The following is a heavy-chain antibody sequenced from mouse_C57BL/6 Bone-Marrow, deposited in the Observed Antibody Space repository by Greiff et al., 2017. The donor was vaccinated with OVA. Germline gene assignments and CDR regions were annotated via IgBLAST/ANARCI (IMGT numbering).Heavy chain of an antibody. J-gene: IGHJ3*01. CDR3: GGGKPSFAY. D-gene: IGHD2-1*01. CDR1: GYTFTSYW. V-gene: IGHV1-7*01. Sequence: VQLVESGAELAKPGASVKLSCKASGYTFTSYWMHWVKQRPGQGLEWIGYINPSSGYTKYNQKFKDKATLTADKSSSTAYMQLSSLTYEDSAVYYCGGGKPSFAYWGQGTLVTVSA. CDR2: INPSSGYT.